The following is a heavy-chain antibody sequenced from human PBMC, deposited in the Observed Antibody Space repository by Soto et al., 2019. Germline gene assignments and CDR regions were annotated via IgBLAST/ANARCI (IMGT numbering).Heavy chain of an antibody. CDR1: GGSFSGYY. CDR3: ARLHMVRGVIIYYYYGMDV. V-gene: IGHV4-34*01. Sequence: PSETLSLTCAVYGGSFSGYYWSWIRQPPGKGLEWIGEINHSGSTNYNPSLKSRVTISVDTSKNQFSLKLSSVTAADTAVYYCARLHMVRGVIIYYYYGMDVWGQGTTVTVS. CDR2: INHSGST. D-gene: IGHD3-10*01. J-gene: IGHJ6*02.